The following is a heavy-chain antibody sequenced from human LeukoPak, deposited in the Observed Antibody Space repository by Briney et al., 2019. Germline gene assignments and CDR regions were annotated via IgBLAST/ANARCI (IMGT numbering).Heavy chain of an antibody. CDR2: ISYDGSNK. V-gene: IGHV3-30*18. CDR1: GFTFSSYG. J-gene: IGHJ4*02. CDR3: AKDSPMDY. Sequence: PGRSLRLSCAASGFTFSSYGMHWVRQAPGKGLEWVAVISYDGSNKYYADSVKGRFTISRDNSKNTLYLQMNSLRAEDTAVYYCAKDSPMDYWGQGTLVTVPS.